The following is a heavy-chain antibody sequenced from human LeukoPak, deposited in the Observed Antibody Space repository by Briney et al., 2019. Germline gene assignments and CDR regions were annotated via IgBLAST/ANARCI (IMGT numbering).Heavy chain of an antibody. CDR3: ARVGGSMVRGVSSYWFDP. J-gene: IGHJ5*02. Sequence: PETLSLTCTVSGGSISSYYWSWIRQPPGKGLEWIGYIYYSGSTNYNPSLKSRVTISVDTSKNQFSLKLSSVTAADTAVYYCARVGGSMVRGVSSYWFDPWGQGTLVTVSS. V-gene: IGHV4-59*01. CDR1: GGSISSYY. D-gene: IGHD3-10*01. CDR2: IYYSGST.